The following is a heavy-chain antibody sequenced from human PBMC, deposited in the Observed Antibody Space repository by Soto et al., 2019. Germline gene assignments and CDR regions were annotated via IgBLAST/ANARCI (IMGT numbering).Heavy chain of an antibody. CDR2: INMDGSST. CDR3: ARGPRGMYGNDY. V-gene: IGHV3-74*01. D-gene: IGHD3-10*02. J-gene: IGHJ4*02. CDR1: GFTFSSDW. Sequence: GGSLRLSCAASGFTFSSDWMHWVRQAAGKGLVWVSRINMDGSSTNYADSVKGRFTISRDNAKNTLYLQMNSLRADDTAVYYCARGPRGMYGNDYWGQGALVTVSS.